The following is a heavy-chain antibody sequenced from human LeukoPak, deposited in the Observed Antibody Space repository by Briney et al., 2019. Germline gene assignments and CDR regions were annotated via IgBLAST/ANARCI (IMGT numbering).Heavy chain of an antibody. CDR1: GFTFSSYE. CDR3: ARERAVKNYYYYMDV. CDR2: ISSSGSTI. D-gene: IGHD2/OR15-2a*01. Sequence: PGGSLRLSCAASGFTFSSYEMNWVRQAPGKGLEWVSYISSSGSTIYYADSVKGRFTISRDNAKNSLYLQMNSLRAEDTAVYYCARERAVKNYYYYMDVWGKGTTVTISS. V-gene: IGHV3-48*03. J-gene: IGHJ6*03.